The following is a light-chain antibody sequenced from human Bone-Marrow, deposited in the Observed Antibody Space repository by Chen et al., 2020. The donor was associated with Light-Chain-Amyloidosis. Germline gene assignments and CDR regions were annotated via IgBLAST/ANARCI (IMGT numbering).Light chain of an antibody. V-gene: IGLV1-47*01. CDR1: SSNRGSNY. CDR3: SACEDSLSAVV. Sequence: QSVLTQPPAASGTPGQRVTISCSGTSSNRGSNYIYWYQQFPGTAPKLLIYRRNKRPSGVTDRFSGSKSGTSASLAISGLRPEDEADYYCSACEDSLSAVVFGGGTKLTVL. J-gene: IGLJ2*01. CDR2: RRN.